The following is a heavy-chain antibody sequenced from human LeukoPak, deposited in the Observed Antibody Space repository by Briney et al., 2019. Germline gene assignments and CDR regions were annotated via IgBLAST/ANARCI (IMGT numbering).Heavy chain of an antibody. CDR3: ARGDDAFDF. CDR2: INPNSGGT. V-gene: IGHV1-2*02. Sequence: ASVKVSCKASGYTFTGYYMHWVRQAPGQGLEWMGWINPNSGGTNYVQKLQDRVTVTTDTSTSTVYMELRSLRSDDTALYYCARGDDAFDFWGQGTMVTVSS. J-gene: IGHJ3*01. CDR1: GYTFTGYY.